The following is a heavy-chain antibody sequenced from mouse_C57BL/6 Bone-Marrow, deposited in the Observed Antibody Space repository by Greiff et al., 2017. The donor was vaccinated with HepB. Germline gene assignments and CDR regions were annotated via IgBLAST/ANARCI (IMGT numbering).Heavy chain of an antibody. V-gene: IGHV1-81*01. J-gene: IGHJ4*01. CDR1: GYTFTSYG. D-gene: IGHD2-5*01. CDR2: IYPRSGNT. CDR3: AFYYSNYYYAMDY. Sequence: QVQLQQSRAELARPGASVKLSCKASGYTFTSYGISWVKQRTGQGLEWIGEIYPRSGNTYYNEKFKGKATLTADKSSSTAYMELRSLTSEDSAVYFCAFYYSNYYYAMDYWGQGTSVTVSS.